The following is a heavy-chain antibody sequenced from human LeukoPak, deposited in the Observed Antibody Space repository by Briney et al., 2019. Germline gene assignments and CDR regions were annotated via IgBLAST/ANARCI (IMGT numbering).Heavy chain of an antibody. CDR2: IHCSGST. CDR1: GGSISSGSYY. CDR3: ARDGDYGDYEY. J-gene: IGHJ4*02. Sequence: TLSLTCAVSGGSISSGSYYWCWIRQPAGKGLEWIGRIHCSGSTNYNPSLKSRVSISADTSKNQFSLKLTSVTAADTAVYYCARDGDYGDYEYWGQGTLVTVSS. V-gene: IGHV4-61*02. D-gene: IGHD4-17*01.